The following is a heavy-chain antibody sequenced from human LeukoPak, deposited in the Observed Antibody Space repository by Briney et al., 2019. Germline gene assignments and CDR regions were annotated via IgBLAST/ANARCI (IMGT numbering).Heavy chain of an antibody. V-gene: IGHV4-30-2*01. Sequence: PSETLSLTCAVSGGSISSGGYSWSWIRQPPGKGLEWIGYIYHSGSTYYNPSLKSRVTISVDRSKNQFSLKLSSVTAADTAVYYCAREVRSSSRERWFDPWGQGTLVTVSS. CDR2: IYHSGST. J-gene: IGHJ5*02. CDR1: GGSISSGGYS. CDR3: AREVRSSSRERWFDP. D-gene: IGHD6-13*01.